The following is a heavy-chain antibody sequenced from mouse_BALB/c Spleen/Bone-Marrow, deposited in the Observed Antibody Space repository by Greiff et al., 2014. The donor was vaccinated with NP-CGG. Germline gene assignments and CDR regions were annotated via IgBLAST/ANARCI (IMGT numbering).Heavy chain of an antibody. V-gene: IGHV1-18*01. CDR1: GYSFTGYT. CDR2: INPYNGGT. J-gene: IGHJ2*01. Sequence: VQLQQPGPELVKPGASMKISCKASGYSFTGYTMNWVKQSHGENLEWIGLINPYNGGTSYNQKFKGKATLTVDKSSSTAYMELLSLTSEDSAVYYCARGAGGYWGQGTTLTVSS. CDR3: ARGAGGY.